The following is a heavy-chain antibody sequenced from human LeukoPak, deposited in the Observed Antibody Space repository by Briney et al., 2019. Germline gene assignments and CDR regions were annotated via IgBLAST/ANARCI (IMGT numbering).Heavy chain of an antibody. V-gene: IGHV3-7*03. Sequence: GGSLRLSCAASGFTFRSYGMSWVRQAPGKGLEWVANIKQDGSEKYYVDSVKGRFTISRDNAKNSLYLQMNSLRAEDTALYYCARGGSRHPSPEDYWGQGTLVTVSS. J-gene: IGHJ4*02. CDR3: ARGGSRHPSPEDY. CDR2: IKQDGSEK. D-gene: IGHD1-1*01. CDR1: GFTFRSYG.